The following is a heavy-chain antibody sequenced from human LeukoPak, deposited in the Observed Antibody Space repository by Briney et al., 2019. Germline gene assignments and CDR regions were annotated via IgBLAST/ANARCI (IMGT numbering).Heavy chain of an antibody. CDR2: ISSSGST. CDR3: AREGDSNSVGWFDP. J-gene: IGHJ5*02. CDR1: GGSISSSSYY. D-gene: IGHD6-13*01. V-gene: IGHV4-61*02. Sequence: SETLSLTCTVSGGSISSSSYYWSWIRQPAGKGLEWIGRISSSGSTNYNPSLKSRVTISVDTSKNQFSLKLSSVTAADTAVYYCAREGDSNSVGWFDPWGQGTLVTVSS.